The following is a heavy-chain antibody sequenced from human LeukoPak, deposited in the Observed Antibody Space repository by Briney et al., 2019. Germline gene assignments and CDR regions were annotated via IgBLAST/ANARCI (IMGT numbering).Heavy chain of an antibody. CDR3: ASNTGTVFDY. CDR2: VYYSGST. D-gene: IGHD7-27*01. V-gene: IGHV4-59*01. CDR1: GDFITAYY. J-gene: IGHJ4*02. Sequence: PSETLSLTCTVSGDFITAYYWSWLRQPPGKGLEWIGYVYYSGSTEYNPSLRSRVTISLEMSKRQFSLNLTSVTAADTAVYYCASNTGTVFDYWGQGALVTVSS.